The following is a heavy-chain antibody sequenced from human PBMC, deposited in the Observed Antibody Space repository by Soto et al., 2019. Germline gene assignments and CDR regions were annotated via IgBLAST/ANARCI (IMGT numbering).Heavy chain of an antibody. CDR1: EGTISSYT. Sequence: SVKVSCKAAEGTISSYTISWVLQEPGQGLEWMGRIIPILGIANYAQKFQGRVTITADKSTSTAYMELSSLRSEDTAVYYCASLNAERSRYYYYYYMDVWGKGTTVTVSS. CDR2: IIPILGIA. J-gene: IGHJ6*03. D-gene: IGHD2-2*01. CDR3: ASLNAERSRYYYYYYMDV. V-gene: IGHV1-69*02.